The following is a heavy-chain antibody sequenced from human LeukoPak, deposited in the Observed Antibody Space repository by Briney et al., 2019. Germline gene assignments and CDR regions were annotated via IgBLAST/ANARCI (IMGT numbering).Heavy chain of an antibody. D-gene: IGHD1-7*01. V-gene: IGHV3-7*01. CDR2: IKQDGSER. CDR3: ARAGSFWHYVY. CDR1: GFTFSGFW. J-gene: IGHJ4*02. Sequence: GGSLRLSCAASGFTFSGFWMSWVRQTPGKGLEWVANIKQDGSERYYVDSVKGRFTISRDNAKNSLSLQMNGLRVEDTAVYYCARAGSFWHYVYWGQGTLVTVSS.